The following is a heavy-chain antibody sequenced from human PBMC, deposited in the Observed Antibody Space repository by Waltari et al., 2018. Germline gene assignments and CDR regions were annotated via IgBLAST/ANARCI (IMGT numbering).Heavy chain of an antibody. V-gene: IGHV4-34*01. CDR3: ARDCSSTSCYLGFDY. J-gene: IGHJ4*02. CDR2: INHSGST. D-gene: IGHD2-2*01. Sequence: QVQLQQWGAGLLKPSETLSLTCAVYGGSFSGYYWSWIRQPPGKGLEWIGEINHSGSTNYNPSRNSRVTIAVDTSKNQFSLKLSSVTAADTAVYYCARDCSSTSCYLGFDYWGQGTLVTVSS. CDR1: GGSFSGYY.